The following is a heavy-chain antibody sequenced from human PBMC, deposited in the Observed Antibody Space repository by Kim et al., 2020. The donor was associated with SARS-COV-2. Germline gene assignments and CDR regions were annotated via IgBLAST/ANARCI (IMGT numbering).Heavy chain of an antibody. CDR3: ARARRVVRGVHLYYFDY. D-gene: IGHD3-10*01. J-gene: IGHJ4*02. CDR2: INHSGST. V-gene: IGHV4-34*01. Sequence: SQTLSLTCAVYGGSFSGYYWSWIRQPPGKGLEWIGEINHSGSTNYNPSLKSRVTISVDTSKNQFSLKLSSVTAADTAVYYCARARRVVRGVHLYYFDYWGQGTLVTVSS. CDR1: GGSFSGYY.